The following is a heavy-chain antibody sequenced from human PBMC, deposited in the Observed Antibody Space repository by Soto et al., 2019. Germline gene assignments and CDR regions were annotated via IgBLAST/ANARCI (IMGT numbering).Heavy chain of an antibody. Sequence: ASVKVSCKASGYTFTGYYMHWVRQAPGQGLEWMGWINPNSGGTNYAQKFQGWVTMTRDTSISTAYMELSRLRSDDTAVYYCGRGSYSSGWFPYYYGMDVWGQGTTVTVSS. CDR2: INPNSGGT. J-gene: IGHJ6*02. D-gene: IGHD6-19*01. CDR1: GYTFTGYY. V-gene: IGHV1-2*04. CDR3: GRGSYSSGWFPYYYGMDV.